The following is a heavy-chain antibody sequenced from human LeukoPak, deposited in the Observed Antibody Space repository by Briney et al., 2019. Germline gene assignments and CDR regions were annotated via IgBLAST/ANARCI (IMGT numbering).Heavy chain of an antibody. Sequence: PGGSLRLSCAASGFTFSSYSMNWVRQAPGKGLEWVSSISSSSSYIYYADSVKGRFTISRDNAKNSLYLQMNSLRAEDTAVYYCARMGSGWYDAFDIWGQGTMVTVSS. V-gene: IGHV3-21*01. CDR2: ISSSSSYI. CDR3: ARMGSGWYDAFDI. CDR1: GFTFSSYS. D-gene: IGHD6-19*01. J-gene: IGHJ3*02.